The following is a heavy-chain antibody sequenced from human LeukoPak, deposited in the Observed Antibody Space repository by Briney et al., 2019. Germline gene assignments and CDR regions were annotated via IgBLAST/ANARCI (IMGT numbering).Heavy chain of an antibody. CDR3: ARGGTDVLTGLLY. CDR2: ISTSGSST. Sequence: GGSLRLSCVVSGFTFSNYAMNWVRQAPGKGLGCISTISTSGSSTYYADSVEGRFTISRDNSKNTLYLQMNSLRAEDTAVYYCARGGTDVLTGLLYWGQGTLVTVSS. J-gene: IGHJ4*02. V-gene: IGHV3-23*01. CDR1: GFTFSNYA. D-gene: IGHD3-9*01.